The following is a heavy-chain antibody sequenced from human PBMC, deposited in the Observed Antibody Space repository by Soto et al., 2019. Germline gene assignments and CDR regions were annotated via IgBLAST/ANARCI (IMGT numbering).Heavy chain of an antibody. CDR3: VGGQYYFEY. V-gene: IGHV3-30*03. CDR1: GFPFTTYG. J-gene: IGHJ4*02. D-gene: IGHD3-10*01. CDR2: ISYDGSNK. Sequence: QVQLVESGGGVVQPGRSLRLSCAASGFPFTTYGMHWVREGPGKGLEWVAVISYDGSNKYYADSVKGRFTISRDNSKNMLYLQMNSLSPEDTALYYCVGGQYYFEYRGQGTLVTVSA.